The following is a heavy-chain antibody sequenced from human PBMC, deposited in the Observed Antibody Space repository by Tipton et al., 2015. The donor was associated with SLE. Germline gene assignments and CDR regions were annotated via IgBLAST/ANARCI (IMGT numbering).Heavy chain of an antibody. CDR2: IYYSGST. V-gene: IGHV4-61*05. CDR3: AGSYSGSDDAFDI. CDR1: GGSISSSSYY. J-gene: IGHJ3*02. D-gene: IGHD1-26*01. Sequence: TLSLTCTVSGGSISSSSYYWGWIRQPPGKGLEWIGYIYYSGSTNYNPSLKSRVTISVDTSKNQFSLKLSSVTAADTAVHYCAGSYSGSDDAFDIWGQGTMVTVSS.